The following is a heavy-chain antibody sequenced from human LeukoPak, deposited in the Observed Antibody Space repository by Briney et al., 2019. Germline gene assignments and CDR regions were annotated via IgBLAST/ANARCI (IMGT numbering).Heavy chain of an antibody. CDR1: GCTFTGYY. CDR2: INPNSGGT. D-gene: IGHD4-17*01. CDR3: ARDLLPYYGDHIPDY. V-gene: IGHV1-2*02. Sequence: GASVTVPCKASGCTFTGYYMHWVRQAPGQGLEWMGWINPNSGGTNYAQKFQGRVTMTRDTSISTAYMELSRLRSDDTAVYYCARDLLPYYGDHIPDYWGQGTLVTVSS. J-gene: IGHJ4*02.